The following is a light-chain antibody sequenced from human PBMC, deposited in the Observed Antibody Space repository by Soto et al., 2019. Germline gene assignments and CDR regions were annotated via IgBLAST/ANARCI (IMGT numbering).Light chain of an antibody. V-gene: IGLV1-44*01. J-gene: IGLJ3*02. CDR1: TSNIGRNT. CDR3: ATWDDSLHGEV. Sequence: QPVLTQPPSASGTPGQRVTISCSGSTSNIGRNTVTWYQQLPGAAPKLLIYSNNQRPSGVPDRLSGSKSGTSASLAISGLQSEDEADYYCATWDDSLHGEVFGGGTKLTVL. CDR2: SNN.